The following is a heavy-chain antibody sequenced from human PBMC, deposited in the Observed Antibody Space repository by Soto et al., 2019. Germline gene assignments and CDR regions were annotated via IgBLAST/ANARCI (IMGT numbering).Heavy chain of an antibody. V-gene: IGHV1-24*01. CDR3: ATDIVATREAFDI. D-gene: IGHD5-12*01. Sequence: ASVKVSCKVSGYTLTELSMHWARQAPGKGLEWMGGFDPEDGETIYAKKFQGRVTMTEDTSTDTAYMELSSLRSEDTAVYYCATDIVATREAFDIWGQGTMVTVSS. J-gene: IGHJ3*02. CDR2: FDPEDGET. CDR1: GYTLTELS.